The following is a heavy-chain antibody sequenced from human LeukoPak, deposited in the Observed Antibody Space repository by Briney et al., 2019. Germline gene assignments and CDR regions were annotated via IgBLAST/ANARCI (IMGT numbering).Heavy chain of an antibody. V-gene: IGHV4-59*08. CDR3: ARRNDWHDA. CDR2: IYSSGSA. CDR1: GGSISSYY. Sequence: KPSETLSLTCTVSGGSISSYYWSWIRQPPGKGLEWIGYIYSSGSANYNPSLKSRVTMSVDTSKNQFSLKLSSVTAADTAVYYCARRNDWHDAWGQGTLVTVSS. J-gene: IGHJ5*02.